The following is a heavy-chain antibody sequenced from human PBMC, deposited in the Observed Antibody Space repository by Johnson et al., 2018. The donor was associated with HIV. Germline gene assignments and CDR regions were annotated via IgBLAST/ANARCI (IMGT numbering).Heavy chain of an antibody. J-gene: IGHJ3*02. CDR3: AKVNLMEQWLAGGGAFDI. V-gene: IGHV3-66*01. CDR1: GFTVSRNY. Sequence: VQLVESGGGLVQPGGSLRLSCAASGFTVSRNYMSWVRQAPGKGLEWVSVIYSGGSTHFADSVKGRFTISRDNSKNTVYLQMNSLRAEDTAVYYCAKVNLMEQWLAGGGAFDIWGQGTMVTVSS. CDR2: IYSGGST. D-gene: IGHD6-19*01.